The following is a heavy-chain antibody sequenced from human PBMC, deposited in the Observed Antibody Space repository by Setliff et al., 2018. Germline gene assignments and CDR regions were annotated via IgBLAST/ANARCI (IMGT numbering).Heavy chain of an antibody. CDR1: GYTFSSYA. D-gene: IGHD6-6*01. Sequence: GASVKVSCKASGYTFSSYAMNWVRQAPGQGLEWMGWINTNTGNPTYAQGFTGRXVFSLDTSVSTTYLQISSLKAEDTAVYYCAGGEYTSLPSGVYYHMDVWGKGTTVTVSS. J-gene: IGHJ6*03. V-gene: IGHV7-4-1*02. CDR3: AGGEYTSLPSGVYYHMDV. CDR2: INTNTGNP.